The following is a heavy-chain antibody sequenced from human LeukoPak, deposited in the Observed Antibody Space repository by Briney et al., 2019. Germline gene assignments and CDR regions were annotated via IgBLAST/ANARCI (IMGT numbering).Heavy chain of an antibody. Sequence: GGSLRLSCAASGFTFSSYTMSWVRQAPGKGLEWVSTITTSDGNTYYADSVKGRLTVSRDNSKNTLYLQMNSLRAEDTAVYYCAKDGGLWVSAHWGDSWGRGTLVTVSS. CDR1: GFTFSSYT. CDR2: ITTSDGNT. D-gene: IGHD7-27*01. V-gene: IGHV3-23*01. J-gene: IGHJ4*02. CDR3: AKDGGLWVSAHWGDS.